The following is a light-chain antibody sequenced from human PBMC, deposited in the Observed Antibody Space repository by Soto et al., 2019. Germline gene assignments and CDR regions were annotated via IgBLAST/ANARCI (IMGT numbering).Light chain of an antibody. CDR1: ARIYSAY. V-gene: IGKV3-20*01. Sequence: EVVLTQSPGTLSLSRGERATLSCRASARIYSAYLGWYQQKPGQAPRLLIYGTSSRATGIPDRFSGSGSGTDFTLTISRLEPEDFAVYYCQQYGSSPETFGQGTKVDIK. CDR2: GTS. J-gene: IGKJ1*01. CDR3: QQYGSSPET.